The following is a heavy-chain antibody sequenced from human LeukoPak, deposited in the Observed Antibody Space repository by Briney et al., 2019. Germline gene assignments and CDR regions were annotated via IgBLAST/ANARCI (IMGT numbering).Heavy chain of an antibody. CDR1: GFSFSDDW. V-gene: IGHV3-15*01. CDR3: TTVTMVRDYDY. J-gene: IGHJ4*02. D-gene: IGHD3-10*01. Sequence: GGSLRLSCGASGFSFSDDWMSWVRQAPGKGLEWVGRIKHKRDGGTTDYAAPEKGRFTISRDDSKNMLYLEMNSLKIEDTAVYYCTTVTMVRDYDYWGQGTPVTVSS. CDR2: IKHKRDGGTT.